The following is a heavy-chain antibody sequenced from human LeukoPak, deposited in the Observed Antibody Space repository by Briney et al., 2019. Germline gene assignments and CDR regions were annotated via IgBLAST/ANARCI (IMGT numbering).Heavy chain of an antibody. V-gene: IGHV4-30-4*08. CDR3: ARVLQVGTTTKFDS. CDR2: IFYSGST. CDR1: GGSISSRDYY. Sequence: SETLSLTCTVSGGSISSRDYYWSWIRQPPGRDLEWIGYIFYSGSTYYNPSLKSRVTISIDTSKNQFSLKLSSVTAADTAMYYCARVLQVGTTTKFDSWGQGTLVTVSS. D-gene: IGHD1-26*01. J-gene: IGHJ4*02.